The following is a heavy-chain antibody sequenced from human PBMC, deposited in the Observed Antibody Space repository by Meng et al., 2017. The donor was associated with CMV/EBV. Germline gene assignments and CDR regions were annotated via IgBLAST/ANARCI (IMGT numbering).Heavy chain of an antibody. V-gene: IGHV3-48*03. CDR3: ARAGPYSYGYPY. CDR1: GFTFSSYE. CDR2: ISSSGSTI. D-gene: IGHD5-18*01. Sequence: GGSLRLSCAASGFTFSSYEMNWVRQAPGKGLEWVSYISSSGSTIYSADSVKGRSTISRDNAKNSLYLQMNSLRAEDTAVYYCARAGPYSYGYPYWGQGTLVTVSS. J-gene: IGHJ4*02.